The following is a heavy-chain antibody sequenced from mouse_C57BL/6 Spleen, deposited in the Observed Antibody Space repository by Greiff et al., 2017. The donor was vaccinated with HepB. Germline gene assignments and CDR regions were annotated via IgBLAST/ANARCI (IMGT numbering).Heavy chain of an antibody. D-gene: IGHD2-13*01. V-gene: IGHV5-9-1*02. CDR2: ISSGGDYI. Sequence: EVNVVESGEGLVKPGGSLKLSCAASGFTFSSYAMSWVRQTPEKRLEWVAYISSGGDYIYYADTVKGRFTISRDNARNTLYLQMSSLKSEDTAMYYCTRALMVRGYFDYWGQGTTLTVSS. J-gene: IGHJ2*01. CDR3: TRALMVRGYFDY. CDR1: GFTFSSYA.